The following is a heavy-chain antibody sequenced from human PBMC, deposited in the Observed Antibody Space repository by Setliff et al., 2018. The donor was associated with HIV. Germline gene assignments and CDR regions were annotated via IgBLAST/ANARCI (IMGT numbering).Heavy chain of an antibody. J-gene: IGHJ4*02. CDR1: GYTFINFY. Sequence: ASVKVSCKASGYTFINFYMHWVRQAPGQGLEWMGIINAGGGTIVYAQNFQGRVTMASDTSTNTIYMELSSLRSEDTAVYYCATAFPGSPAGIDYWGQGTLVTVSS. D-gene: IGHD3-10*01. CDR3: ATAFPGSPAGIDY. CDR2: INAGGGTI. V-gene: IGHV1-46*01.